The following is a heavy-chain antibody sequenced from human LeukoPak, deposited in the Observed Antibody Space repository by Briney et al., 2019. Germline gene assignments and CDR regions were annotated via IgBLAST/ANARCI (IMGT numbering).Heavy chain of an antibody. Sequence: RRCLRLSCAAAGFTFSYYVMQSVCQTPSKGVEWVAAKSYDGNNKYYADSVKGRFPISRDNSKNTLYLQMNSLRPEDKAVYYCAKDQLAYCGGDCYSAPWGQGTLVTVSS. V-gene: IGHV3-30*18. J-gene: IGHJ5*02. D-gene: IGHD2-21*02. CDR2: KSYDGNNK. CDR3: AKDQLAYCGGDCYSAP. CDR1: GFTFSYYV.